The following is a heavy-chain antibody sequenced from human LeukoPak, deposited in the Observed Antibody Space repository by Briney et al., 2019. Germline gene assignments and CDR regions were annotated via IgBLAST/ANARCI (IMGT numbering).Heavy chain of an antibody. CDR2: ISVNGGAM. D-gene: IGHD6-13*01. CDR1: GFTFSGYE. Sequence: GGSLRLSCTASGFTFSGYEMTWVRQAPGKGLEWLSYISVNGGAMHYADSVRGRFTTSRDDAKNSLYLHMNSLRVEDTAIYYCARKTDRLGAVGRDRYFDLWGRGTLITVSS. J-gene: IGHJ2*01. CDR3: ARKTDRLGAVGRDRYFDL. V-gene: IGHV3-48*03.